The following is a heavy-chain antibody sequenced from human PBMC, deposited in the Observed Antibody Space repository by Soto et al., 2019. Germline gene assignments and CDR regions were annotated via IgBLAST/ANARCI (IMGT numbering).Heavy chain of an antibody. D-gene: IGHD1-26*01. J-gene: IGHJ5*02. CDR3: ARHRHPRGTVGATSPLDP. Sequence: GGSRRLSCAISGFSVSSNCLSGVGQAPGKGLEWVSVHYSGGSTYYADSVQGRFTISRDKSNNTLYLQMRRVRAEDTAVYFCARHRHPRGTVGATSPLDPWGQGTQVTVSS. CDR2: HYSGGST. CDR1: GFSVSSNC. V-gene: IGHV3-53*01.